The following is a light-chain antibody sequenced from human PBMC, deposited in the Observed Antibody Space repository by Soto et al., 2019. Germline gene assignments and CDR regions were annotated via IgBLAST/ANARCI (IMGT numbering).Light chain of an antibody. CDR1: SSDVGGYNY. CDR3: SSYAGISVV. Sequence: QSALTQPPSASGSPGQSVTISCTGTSSDVGGYNYVSWYQQHPGKAPKLMIYAVSKRPSGVPDRFSGSKSGNTASLTVSGLQAEDEADYYCSSYAGISVVFGGGTKLTVL. J-gene: IGLJ2*01. CDR2: AVS. V-gene: IGLV2-8*01.